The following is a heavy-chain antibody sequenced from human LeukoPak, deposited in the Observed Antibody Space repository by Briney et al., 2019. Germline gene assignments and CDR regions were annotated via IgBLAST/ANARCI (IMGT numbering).Heavy chain of an antibody. V-gene: IGHV1-69*05. CDR2: IIPIFGTA. D-gene: IGHD6-13*01. CDR1: GGTFSSYA. CDR3: ASSGSGIAAYRGFDY. Sequence: ASVNVSCKASGGTFSSYAISWVRQAPGQGLEWMGGIIPIFGTANYAQKFQGRVTITTDESTSTAYMELSSLRSEDTAVYYCASSGSGIAAYRGFDYWGQGTLVTVSS. J-gene: IGHJ4*02.